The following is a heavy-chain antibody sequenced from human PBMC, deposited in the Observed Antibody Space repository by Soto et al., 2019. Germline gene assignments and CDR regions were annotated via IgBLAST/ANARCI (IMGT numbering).Heavy chain of an antibody. CDR3: ARGSGWFDP. CDR2: IYYSGSS. J-gene: IGHJ5*02. CDR1: GGSISSGDYY. V-gene: IGHV4-30-4*01. Sequence: SETLSLTCTVSGGSISSGDYYWSWIRQVPGKGLEWIGYIYYSGSSYYNPSLKSRVIISVDTSKNQFSLKLSSVTAADTAVYYCARGSGWFDPWGQGTLVTVSS.